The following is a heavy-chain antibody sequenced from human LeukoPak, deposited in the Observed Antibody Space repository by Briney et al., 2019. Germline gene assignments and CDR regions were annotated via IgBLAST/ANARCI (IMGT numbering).Heavy chain of an antibody. CDR3: ARVAGHCSGGSCYLYYFDY. J-gene: IGHJ4*02. D-gene: IGHD2-15*01. CDR2: IYPGDSDT. V-gene: IGHV5-51*01. CDR1: GYSFTSYW. Sequence: GESLKISCKGSGYSFTSYWIGWVRQMPGKGLAWMGIIYPGDSDTRYSPSFQGQVTISADKSISTAYLQWSSLKASDTAMYYCARVAGHCSGGSCYLYYFDYWGQGTLVTVSS.